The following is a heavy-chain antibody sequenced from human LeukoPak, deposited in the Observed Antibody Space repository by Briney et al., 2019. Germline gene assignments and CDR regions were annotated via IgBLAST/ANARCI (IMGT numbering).Heavy chain of an antibody. D-gene: IGHD3-10*01. J-gene: IGHJ4*02. Sequence: GGSLRLSCAASGFTFDDYGMNWVRQAPGKGLEWVSGIDGNGGRTGYADSVKGRFTISRDNAKNSLYLQMSRLRAEDTALYYCARVDGPGSYISDLDYWGQGTLVTVSS. CDR3: ARVDGPGSYISDLDY. V-gene: IGHV3-20*04. CDR2: IDGNGGRT. CDR1: GFTFDDYG.